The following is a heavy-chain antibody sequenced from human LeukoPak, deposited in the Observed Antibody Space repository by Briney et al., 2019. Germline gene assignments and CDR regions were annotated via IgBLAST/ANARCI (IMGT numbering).Heavy chain of an antibody. V-gene: IGHV3-49*04. CDR3: TTYDPSNYYGMDV. J-gene: IGHJ6*02. D-gene: IGHD3-22*01. CDR2: IRSKAYGGTT. CDR1: GXTFGDYA. Sequence: PGGSLRLSCTASGXTFGDYAMSWVRQAPGKGLEWVGFIRSKAYGGTTEFAASVKGRFIISRDDSKSIAYLQMNSLKTEDTAVYYCTTYDPSNYYGMDVWGQGTTVTVS.